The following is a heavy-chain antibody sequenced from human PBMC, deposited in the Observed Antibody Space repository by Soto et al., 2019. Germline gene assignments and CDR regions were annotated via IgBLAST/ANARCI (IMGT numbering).Heavy chain of an antibody. Sequence: ASVKVSCKASGYTFTSYYMNWVRQAPGQGLEWLGIINPSGGYTTYAQRFLGRVTMTGDTSTSTVHMELGSLTSEDMAVYYCARGGGIVVVTAPYDPWGQGTLVTVSS. D-gene: IGHD2-21*02. V-gene: IGHV1-46*03. J-gene: IGHJ5*02. CDR3: ARGGGIVVVTAPYDP. CDR2: INPSGGYT. CDR1: GYTFTSYY.